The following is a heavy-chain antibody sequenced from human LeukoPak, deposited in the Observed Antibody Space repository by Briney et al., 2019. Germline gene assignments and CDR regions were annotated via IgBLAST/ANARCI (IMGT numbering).Heavy chain of an antibody. CDR2: ISSSSSTI. D-gene: IGHD2-2*01. J-gene: IGHJ4*02. CDR3: ARIVWTVVVPAAPVDTADY. CDR1: GFTFSSYS. V-gene: IGHV3-48*01. Sequence: GGSLRLSCAASGFTFSSYSMNWVRQAPGKGLEWVSYISSSSSTIYYADSVKGRFTISRDNAKNSLYLQMNSLRAEDTAVYYCARIVWTVVVPAAPVDTADYWGQGTLVTVSS.